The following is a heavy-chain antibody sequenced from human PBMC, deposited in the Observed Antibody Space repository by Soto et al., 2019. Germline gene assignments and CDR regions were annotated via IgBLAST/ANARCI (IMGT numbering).Heavy chain of an antibody. D-gene: IGHD6-13*01. V-gene: IGHV4-59*01. Sequence: SETLSLTCTVSGGSISSYYWSWIRQPPGKGLEWIGYIYYSGSTNYNPSLKSRVTISVDTSKNQFSLKLSSVTAADTAVYYCARAPGIAAAGPRIYFDYWGQGTLVTVSS. CDR1: GGSISSYY. CDR3: ARAPGIAAAGPRIYFDY. CDR2: IYYSGST. J-gene: IGHJ4*02.